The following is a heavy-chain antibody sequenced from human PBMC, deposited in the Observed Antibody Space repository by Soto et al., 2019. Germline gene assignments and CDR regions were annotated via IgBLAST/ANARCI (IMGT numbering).Heavy chain of an antibody. J-gene: IGHJ2*01. V-gene: IGHV3-30*18. CDR2: ITPDGTEQ. CDR3: AKRGILGAQGMAYFDL. D-gene: IGHD1-26*01. CDR1: GFSFSDYF. Sequence: QVQVLESGGGLVKPGGSLRLSCSGSGFSFSDYFASWIRQAPGKGLEWVAVITPDGTEQYYADSVKGRFTISRDNSKNTLYLQMNSLGLEDMSIYHCAKRGILGAQGMAYFDLWGRGTLVTVSS.